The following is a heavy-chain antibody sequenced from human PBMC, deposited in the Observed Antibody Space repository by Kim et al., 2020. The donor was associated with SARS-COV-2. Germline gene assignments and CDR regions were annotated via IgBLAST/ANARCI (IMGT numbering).Heavy chain of an antibody. D-gene: IGHD3-22*01. J-gene: IGHJ6*02. CDR3: AKDRDYDDSSGYYYYYYYGMDV. V-gene: IGHV3-23*01. CDR2: ITGSGGST. Sequence: GGSLRLSCAASGFTFNSYALSWVRQAPGKGLEWVSAITGSGGSTYYADSVKGRFTISRDNSKNTLYLQMNSLRAEDTAVYYCAKDRDYDDSSGYYYYYYYGMDVWGQGTTVTVSS. CDR1: GFTFNSYA.